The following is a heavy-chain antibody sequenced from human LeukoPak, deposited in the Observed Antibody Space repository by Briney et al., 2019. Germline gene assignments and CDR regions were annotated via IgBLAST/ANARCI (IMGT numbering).Heavy chain of an antibody. D-gene: IGHD2/OR15-2a*01. CDR3: AKSCNSGNCYYNY. J-gene: IGHJ4*02. CDR1: GFTFSSYA. V-gene: IGHV3-23*01. CDR2: ISGSGGST. Sequence: AGGSLRLSCAASGFTFSSYAMSWVRQAPGKGLEWVSAISGSGGSTYYADSVKGRFTISRDNSKNTLYLQMNSLRAEDTAVYYCAKSCNSGNCYYNYWGQGTLVTVSS.